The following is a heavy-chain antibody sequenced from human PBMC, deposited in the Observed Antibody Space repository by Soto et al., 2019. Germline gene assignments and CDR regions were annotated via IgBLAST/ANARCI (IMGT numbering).Heavy chain of an antibody. CDR2: ISYDGNDK. D-gene: IGHD6-13*01. CDR3: AKDRDMAAADYYFDY. CDR1: GLHFNRYG. J-gene: IGHJ4*02. Sequence: GGSLRLSCAASGLHFNRYGSHWVRQAPGKGLEWVAVISYDGNDKKYADSVKGRFTISRDNSKNTLYLQMNSLRVEDTAVYYCAKDRDMAAADYYFDYWGQGTLVTVSS. V-gene: IGHV3-30*18.